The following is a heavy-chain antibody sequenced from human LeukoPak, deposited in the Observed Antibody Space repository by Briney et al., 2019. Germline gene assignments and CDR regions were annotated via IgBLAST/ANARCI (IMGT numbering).Heavy chain of an antibody. D-gene: IGHD1-26*01. J-gene: IGHJ4*02. CDR2: IYYSGST. CDR3: ASVSPGATVDY. Sequence: KPSETLSLTCTVSGGSISSYYWSWIRQPPGKGLEWIGYIYYSGSTNYNPSLKSRVTISVDTSKNQFSLKLSSVTAADTAVYYCASVSPGATVDYWGQGTLVTVSS. V-gene: IGHV4-59*08. CDR1: GGSISSYY.